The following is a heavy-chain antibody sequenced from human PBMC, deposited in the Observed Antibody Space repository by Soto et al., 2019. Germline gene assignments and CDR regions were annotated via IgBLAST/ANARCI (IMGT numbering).Heavy chain of an antibody. V-gene: IGHV1-3*01. CDR1: GYTFTSYA. Sequence: QVQLVQSGAEVKKPGASVKVSCKASGYTFTSYAMHWVRQAPGQRLEWMGWINAGNGNTKYSQKFQGRVTITRDTSASTAYMELNSLRSEDTAVYYCAGSLNFDYTHYYYYYGMDVWGQGTTVTVSS. D-gene: IGHD4-4*01. CDR2: INAGNGNT. J-gene: IGHJ6*02. CDR3: AGSLNFDYTHYYYYYGMDV.